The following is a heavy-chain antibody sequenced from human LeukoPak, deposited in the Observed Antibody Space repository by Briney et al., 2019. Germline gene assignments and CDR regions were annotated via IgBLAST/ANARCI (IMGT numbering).Heavy chain of an antibody. CDR3: AKDYRHGDYYHYMDV. J-gene: IGHJ6*03. Sequence: GGSLRLSCASSGFTFSSYVMTWVRQAPGKGLEWVSSIGSSDGGTYYADSVKGRFTISRDNSNNMLYLQMNSLRAEDTAVYFCAKDYRHGDYYHYMDVCGKGTTVTVSS. D-gene: IGHD3-16*02. CDR1: GFTFSSYV. CDR2: IGSSDGGT. V-gene: IGHV3-23*01.